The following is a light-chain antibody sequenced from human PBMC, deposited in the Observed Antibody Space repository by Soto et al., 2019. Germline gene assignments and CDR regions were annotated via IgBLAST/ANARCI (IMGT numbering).Light chain of an antibody. CDR2: GVT. J-gene: IGLJ3*02. V-gene: IGLV2-14*03. CDR3: SSYTSSYTWV. Sequence: QSVLTQPASVSGSPGQSITISCSGTTNDVGGYNYVSWYQQHPGKAPKLLIYGVTDRPTGVSSRFSGSKSGNAASLTFSGLQAEDEGDYYCSSYTSSYTWVFGGGTQLTVL. CDR1: TNDVGGYNY.